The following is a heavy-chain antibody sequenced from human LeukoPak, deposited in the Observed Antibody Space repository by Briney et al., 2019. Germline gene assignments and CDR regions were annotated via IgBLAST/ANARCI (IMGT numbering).Heavy chain of an antibody. Sequence: SETLSLTCTVSGYSISSGYYWGWIRQPPGKGLEWIGSIYHSGSTYYNPSLKSRVTISVDTSKNQFSLKLSSVTAADTAVYYCAPIVGVGSIDYWGQGTLVTVSS. CDR2: IYHSGST. CDR3: APIVGVGSIDY. J-gene: IGHJ4*02. D-gene: IGHD3-3*01. CDR1: GYSISSGYY. V-gene: IGHV4-38-2*02.